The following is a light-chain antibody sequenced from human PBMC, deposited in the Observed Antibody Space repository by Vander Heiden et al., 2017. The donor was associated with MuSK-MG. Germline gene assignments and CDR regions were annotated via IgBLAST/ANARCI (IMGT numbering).Light chain of an antibody. Sequence: EIVLTQSPATLSLSPGERATLSCRASQTIGSYLAWYQQKPGQAPRLLIYDTANRATGIPARFSGNRSGTDFTLTISSLEPEDFAVYYCQQRGNWPLTFGGGTRVEIK. CDR3: QQRGNWPLT. J-gene: IGKJ4*01. CDR2: DTA. V-gene: IGKV3-11*01. CDR1: QTIGSY.